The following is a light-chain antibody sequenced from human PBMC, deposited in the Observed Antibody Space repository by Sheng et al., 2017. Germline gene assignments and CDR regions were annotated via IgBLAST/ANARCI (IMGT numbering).Light chain of an antibody. Sequence: EIVLTQSPATLSLSPGERATFSCRASQSVDSQLAWYQQRPGQAPRLLIYDAVNRATDIPARFSGSGSGTDYTLTISSLETEDLAVYYCQQRDSWPLTFGGGTKLEIK. J-gene: IGKJ4*01. CDR1: QSVDSQ. CDR2: DAV. CDR3: QQRDSWPLT. V-gene: IGKV3-11*01.